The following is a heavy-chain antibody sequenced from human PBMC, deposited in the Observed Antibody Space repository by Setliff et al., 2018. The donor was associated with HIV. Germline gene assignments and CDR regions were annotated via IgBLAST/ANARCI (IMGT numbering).Heavy chain of an antibody. CDR2: IGITTYGGTT. V-gene: IGHV3-23*01. D-gene: IGHD2-21*02. J-gene: IGHJ6*02. Sequence: PGGSLRLSCAASGFTFSSYWMHWVRQAPGKGLEWVASIGITTYGGTTDYAASVKGRFSVSRDNSKNTLYLQMNGVRDDDTAIYYCAKTMWDHRDWHPEDFYFYYFGLDSWGQGTTVTVSS. CDR3: AKTMWDHRDWHPEDFYFYYFGLDS. CDR1: GFTFSSYW.